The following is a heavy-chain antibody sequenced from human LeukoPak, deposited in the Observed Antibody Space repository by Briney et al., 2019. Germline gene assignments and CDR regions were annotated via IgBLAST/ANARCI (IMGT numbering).Heavy chain of an antibody. CDR1: GFTFSNYA. V-gene: IGHV3-23*01. D-gene: IGHD6-19*01. Sequence: GGSLRLSCAASGFTFSNYAMSWVRQDPGKGLEWVSAISGSGGSTYYADSVKGRFTISRDNSKNTLYLQMNSLRAEDTAVYYCAKDSVGVAGPDYWGQGTLVTVSS. J-gene: IGHJ4*02. CDR2: ISGSGGST. CDR3: AKDSVGVAGPDY.